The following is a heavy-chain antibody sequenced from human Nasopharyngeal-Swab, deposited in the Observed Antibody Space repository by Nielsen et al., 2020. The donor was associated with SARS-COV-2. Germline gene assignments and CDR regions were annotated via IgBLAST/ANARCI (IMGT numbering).Heavy chain of an antibody. CDR3: AKDTYYDSSGYFLFGYAFDI. Sequence: GESLKISCAASGFTFSSYAMSWVRQAPGKGLEWVSAISGSGGSTYYADSVKGRFTISRDNSKNTLYLRMNSLRAEDTAVYYCAKDTYYDSSGYFLFGYAFDIWGQGTMVTVSS. CDR1: GFTFSSYA. CDR2: ISGSGGST. D-gene: IGHD3-22*01. J-gene: IGHJ3*02. V-gene: IGHV3-23*01.